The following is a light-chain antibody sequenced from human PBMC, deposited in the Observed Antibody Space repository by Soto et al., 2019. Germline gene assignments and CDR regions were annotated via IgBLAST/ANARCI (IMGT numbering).Light chain of an antibody. CDR1: SSNIGAGYD. Sequence: QSVLTQPPSVSGAPGQRVTISCTGSSSNIGAGYDVHWYQQLPGTAPKLLIYGNSNRTSGVPDRFSGSNSGTSASLAITVLQAEAEADDYCQSYDSSLSGVVFGGGTKRTFL. CDR2: GNS. CDR3: QSYDSSLSGVV. V-gene: IGLV1-40*01. J-gene: IGLJ2*01.